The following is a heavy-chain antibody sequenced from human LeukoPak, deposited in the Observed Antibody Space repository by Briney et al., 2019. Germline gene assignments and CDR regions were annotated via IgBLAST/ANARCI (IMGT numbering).Heavy chain of an antibody. V-gene: IGHV3-11*01. J-gene: IGHJ3*02. D-gene: IGHD1-7*01. CDR2: ISDSGNTI. CDR3: ARAQDNWNYEAFDI. Sequence: SGGSLRLSCAASGFTFSDYYMNWIRQAPGKGLEWVSYISDSGNTIHSADSVKGRFTISSDNAKNSLHLQMDSLRAEDTAVYYCARAQDNWNYEAFDIWGQETIVTVSS. CDR1: GFTFSDYY.